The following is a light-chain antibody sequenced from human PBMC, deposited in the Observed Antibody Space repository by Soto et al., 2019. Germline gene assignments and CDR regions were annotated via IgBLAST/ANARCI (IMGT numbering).Light chain of an antibody. V-gene: IGKV3-11*01. CDR1: QSVSSY. Sequence: EIVLTQSPATLYLSPGERATLSCRASQSVSSYLAWYQQKPGQAPRLLIYDASNRANGIPARFSGSGSGTDFTLTISSLEPEDFAVYYCQQRSNWPLTFGQVTRLEIK. CDR2: DAS. J-gene: IGKJ5*01. CDR3: QQRSNWPLT.